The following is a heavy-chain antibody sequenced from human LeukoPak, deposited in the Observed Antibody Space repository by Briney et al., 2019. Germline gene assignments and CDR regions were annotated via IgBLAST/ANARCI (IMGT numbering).Heavy chain of an antibody. J-gene: IGHJ6*03. CDR2: MNPNSGNT. V-gene: IGHV1-8*01. CDR3: ARGSTANYYYYYMDV. Sequence: ASVKVSCKASGYTFTSYDINWVRQATGQGLEWMGWMNPNSGNTGYAQKFQGRVTMTRNTSISTAYMELSSLRSDDTAVYYCARGSTANYYYYYMDVWGKGTTVTVSS. D-gene: IGHD5-18*01. CDR1: GYTFTSYD.